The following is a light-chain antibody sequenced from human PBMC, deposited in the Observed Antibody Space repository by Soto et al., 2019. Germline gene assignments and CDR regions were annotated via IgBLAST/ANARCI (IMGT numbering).Light chain of an antibody. J-gene: IGKJ3*01. CDR1: QTINNL. CDR2: VTS. CDR3: QQSYSTPRFT. V-gene: IGKV1-39*01. Sequence: DIQLTQSPSSLSASVGDRVTITCRTSQTINNLLNWYQQRPGKAPKLLIYVTSTLQGGVPPRFSGRGSGTNFTLTISSVQPEDFANYYCQQSYSTPRFTFGPGTKLDI.